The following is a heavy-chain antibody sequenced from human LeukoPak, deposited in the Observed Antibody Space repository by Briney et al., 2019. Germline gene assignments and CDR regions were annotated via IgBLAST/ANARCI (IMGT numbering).Heavy chain of an antibody. CDR2: ISSSSSYI. CDR3: ARDREYYDYVWGSYRYTGPSDY. D-gene: IGHD3-16*02. V-gene: IGHV3-21*01. Sequence: GGSLRLSCAASGFTFSSYSMNWVRQAPGKGLEWVSSISSSSSYIYYADSVKGRFTISRDNAKNSLYLQMNSLRAEDTAVHYCARDREYYDYVWGSYRYTGPSDYWGQGTLVTVSS. J-gene: IGHJ4*02. CDR1: GFTFSSYS.